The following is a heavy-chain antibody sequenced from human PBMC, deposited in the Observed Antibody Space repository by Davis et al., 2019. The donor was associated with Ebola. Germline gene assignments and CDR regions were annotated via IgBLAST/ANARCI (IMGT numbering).Heavy chain of an antibody. CDR1: GGSISSYY. CDR3: AKDKAAAGPPGY. Sequence: PSETLSLTCTVSGGSISSYYWSWIRQPAGKGLEWIGRIYTSGSTNCNPSLKSRVTISVDTSKNQFSLKLSSVTAADTAVYYCAKDKAAAGPPGYWGQGTLVTVSS. D-gene: IGHD6-13*01. V-gene: IGHV4-4*07. CDR2: IYTSGST. J-gene: IGHJ4*02.